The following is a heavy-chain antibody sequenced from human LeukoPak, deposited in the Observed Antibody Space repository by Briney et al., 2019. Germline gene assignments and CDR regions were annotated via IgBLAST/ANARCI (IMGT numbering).Heavy chain of an antibody. CDR2: LYYGGST. D-gene: IGHD2-15*01. V-gene: IGHV4-39*01. CDR1: GGSISSSDYH. Sequence: SETLSLTCSVSGGSISSSDYHWGWIRQPPGKGLEWIGNLYYGGSTSYNPSLKSRVTISVDTSKNQFSLKLSSVTAADTAVYYCARLKRYCGVSSCYLNWLDPWGQGTLVTVSS. J-gene: IGHJ5*02. CDR3: ARLKRYCGVSSCYLNWLDP.